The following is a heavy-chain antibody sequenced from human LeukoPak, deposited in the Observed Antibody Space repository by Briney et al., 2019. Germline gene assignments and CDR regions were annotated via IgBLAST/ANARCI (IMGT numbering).Heavy chain of an antibody. V-gene: IGHV3-30*02. D-gene: IGHD2-21*02. CDR1: GFTFSNYG. CDR3: AKDLERHIVVVTASAVDY. J-gene: IGHJ4*02. Sequence: GGSLRLSCAASGFTFSNYGMHWVRQAPGKGLEWVALISFDGSNKYYADSVKGRFTISRDNSKNTLYLQMNSLRAEDTAVYYCAKDLERHIVVVTASAVDYWGQGILVTVSS. CDR2: ISFDGSNK.